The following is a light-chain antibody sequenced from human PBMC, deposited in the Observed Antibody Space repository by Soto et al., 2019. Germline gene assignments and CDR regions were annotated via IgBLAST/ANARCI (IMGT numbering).Light chain of an antibody. Sequence: DIQMTQSPSFVSASVGDRVTSTCRASQGISRWLAWYQQRPRKAPELLIYCASSLQSGVPSRFSGSGSGTDFTLTISSLQPADFATYYCQQANSFPLTFGRGTRLEIK. J-gene: IGKJ5*01. V-gene: IGKV1-12*01. CDR3: QQANSFPLT. CDR1: QGISRW. CDR2: CAS.